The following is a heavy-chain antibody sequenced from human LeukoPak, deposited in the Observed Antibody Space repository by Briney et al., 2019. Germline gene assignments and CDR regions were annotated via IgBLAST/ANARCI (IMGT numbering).Heavy chain of an antibody. D-gene: IGHD5-18*01. Sequence: SETLSLTCAVYGGSFSGYYWSWIRQPPGKGLEWIGEINHSGSTNYNPSLKRRVTISVDTSKNQFSLKLSSVTAADTAVYYCARGGGIQLWLRGFDYWGQGTLVTVSS. J-gene: IGHJ4*02. CDR1: GGSFSGYY. CDR3: ARGGGIQLWLRGFDY. V-gene: IGHV4-34*01. CDR2: INHSGST.